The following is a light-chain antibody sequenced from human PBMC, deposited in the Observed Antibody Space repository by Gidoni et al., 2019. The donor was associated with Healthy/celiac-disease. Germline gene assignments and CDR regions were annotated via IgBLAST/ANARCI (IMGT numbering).Light chain of an antibody. CDR1: QSISSY. CDR3: RQSYSTPYS. CDR2: AAS. Sequence: DIQLTQSPSSLSASVGDRVTITCRASQSISSYLNWYQQKPGKAPKLLIYAASSLQSGVPSRFSGSGSGTDFTLTISSLQPEDFATYCCRQSYSTPYSFGQXTKLEIK. V-gene: IGKV1-39*01. J-gene: IGKJ2*03.